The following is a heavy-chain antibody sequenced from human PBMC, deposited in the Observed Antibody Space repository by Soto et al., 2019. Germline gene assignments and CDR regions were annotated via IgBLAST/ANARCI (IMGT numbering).Heavy chain of an antibody. CDR1: GFTFSSYS. Sequence: PGGSLRLSCAASGFTFSSYSMNWFRQAPGKGLEWVSFISSSSSYIYYADSVKGRFTISRDNAKNSVYLQMNSQRAEDTAVYYCARVSDDIVLTSEWWGQGTLVTVSS. J-gene: IGHJ4*02. CDR3: ARVSDDIVLTSEW. CDR2: ISSSSSYI. V-gene: IGHV3-21*01. D-gene: IGHD2-8*01.